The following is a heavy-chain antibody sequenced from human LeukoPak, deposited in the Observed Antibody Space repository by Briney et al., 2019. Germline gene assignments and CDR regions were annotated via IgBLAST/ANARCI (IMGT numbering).Heavy chain of an antibody. J-gene: IGHJ4*02. V-gene: IGHV3-23*01. CDR3: VKERGGTTPRFDN. CDR1: GFTFSSYA. Sequence: GGSLRLSCAASGFTFSSYAITWVREATGKGLEWVSTSDSDGSPYYADSVKGRFTISRDNSRNTLYLQMNSLRADDTAVYYCVKERGGTTPRFDNWGQGTLVTVSS. CDR2: SDSDGSP. D-gene: IGHD1-7*01.